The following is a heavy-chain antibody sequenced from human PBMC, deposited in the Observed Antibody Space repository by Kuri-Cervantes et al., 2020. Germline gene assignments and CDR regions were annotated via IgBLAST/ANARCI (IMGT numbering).Heavy chain of an antibody. D-gene: IGHD4-11*01. CDR1: GGSFSGYY. CDR2: INHSGST. J-gene: IGHJ6*03. Sequence: SETLSLTCAVYGGSFSGYYWSWIRQPPGKGLEWIGEINHSGSTNYNPSLKSRVTISVDTSKNQFSLKLSSVTAADTAVYYRARVLSTTYYYMDVWGKGATVTVSS. CDR3: ARVLSTTYYYMDV. V-gene: IGHV4-34*01.